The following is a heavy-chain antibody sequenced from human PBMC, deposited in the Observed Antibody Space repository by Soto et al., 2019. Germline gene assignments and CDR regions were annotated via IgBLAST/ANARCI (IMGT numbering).Heavy chain of an antibody. CDR1: GYSISSGYY. V-gene: IGHV4-38-2*02. Sequence: SQTLSLTCAVSGYSISSGYYWGWIRQPPGKGLEWIGSIYHSGSTYYNPSLKSRVTISVDTSKNQFSLKLSSVTAADTAVYYCARDPVNFDYWGQGTLVTAPQ. J-gene: IGHJ4*02. CDR3: ARDPVNFDY. CDR2: IYHSGST.